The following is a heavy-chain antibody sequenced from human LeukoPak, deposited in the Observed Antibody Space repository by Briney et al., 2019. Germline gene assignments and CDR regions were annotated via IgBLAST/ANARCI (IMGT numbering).Heavy chain of an antibody. CDR2: IYTTGST. CDR3: ARRLFSRHYGDNRDPFDI. Sequence: PSETLSLTCAVYGGSFSGYYWSWIRQPPGKGLEWLGRIYTTGSTFYNPSLRTRVTISLDSSKNQFSLNLTYVTAADTAVYFCARRLFSRHYGDNRDPFDIWGHGTLVTVSS. D-gene: IGHD4-17*01. J-gene: IGHJ3*02. V-gene: IGHV4-59*10. CDR1: GGSFSGYY.